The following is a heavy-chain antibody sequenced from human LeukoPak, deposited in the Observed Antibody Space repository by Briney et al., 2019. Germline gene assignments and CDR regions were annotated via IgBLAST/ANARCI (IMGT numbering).Heavy chain of an antibody. CDR3: AREIIAAAGTSFDY. Sequence: GRSLRLSCAASGFTFSSYAMHWVRQAPGKGLEWVAVISYDGSNKYYADSVKGRFTISRDNSKNTLYLQMNSLRAEDTAVYYCAREIIAAAGTSFDYWGQGTLVTVSS. D-gene: IGHD6-13*01. V-gene: IGHV3-30-3*01. J-gene: IGHJ4*02. CDR1: GFTFSSYA. CDR2: ISYDGSNK.